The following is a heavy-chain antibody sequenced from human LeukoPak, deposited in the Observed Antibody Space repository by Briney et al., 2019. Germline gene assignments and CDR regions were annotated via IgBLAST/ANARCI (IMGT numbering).Heavy chain of an antibody. Sequence: GESLKISCKASAYSFSTFWISWVRQMPGKGLEWMGRITPSDSYTNYSPSFRGHVTISADKSITTAYLQWSSLRASDTAMYYCATSRGNNPFDYWGQGTLVTVSS. D-gene: IGHD1/OR15-1a*01. CDR3: ATSRGNNPFDY. V-gene: IGHV5-10-1*01. J-gene: IGHJ4*02. CDR2: ITPSDSYT. CDR1: AYSFSTFW.